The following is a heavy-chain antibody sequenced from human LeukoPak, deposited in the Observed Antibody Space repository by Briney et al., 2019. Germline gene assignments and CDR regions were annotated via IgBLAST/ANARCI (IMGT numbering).Heavy chain of an antibody. D-gene: IGHD4-17*01. V-gene: IGHV4-30-4*01. J-gene: IGHJ3*02. CDR2: ICYSGST. CDR1: GGSISSGDYY. Sequence: SETLSPTCTVSGGSISSGDYYWRWIRQPPGRGLEWNGYICYSGSTYYNPSLKSRATISVDTSNNQYSLKLSPVTAADTAVYYCESTRGETIPNYVDYIDSAFDIWGQGTMVTVSS. CDR3: ESTRGETIPNYVDYIDSAFDI.